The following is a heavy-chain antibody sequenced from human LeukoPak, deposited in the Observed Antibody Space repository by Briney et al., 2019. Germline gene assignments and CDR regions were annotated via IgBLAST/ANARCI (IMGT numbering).Heavy chain of an antibody. CDR1: GGSISSYY. CDR2: IYYSGST. CDR3: ARRLRYFDY. Sequence: SETLSLTCTVSGGSISSYYWSWIRQPPGKGLEWIGYIYYSGSTNYNPSLKSRVTISVDTSKNQFSLKLSSMTAADTAVYYCARRLRYFDYWGQGTLVTVSS. V-gene: IGHV4-59*01. D-gene: IGHD4-17*01. J-gene: IGHJ4*02.